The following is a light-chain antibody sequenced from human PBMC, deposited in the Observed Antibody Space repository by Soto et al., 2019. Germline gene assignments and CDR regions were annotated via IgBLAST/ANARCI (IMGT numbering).Light chain of an antibody. V-gene: IGKV1-39*01. CDR3: QQTYTAPRT. CDR1: QSITIY. CDR2: GAS. Sequence: DIQMTQSPSSLSASVGDRVTITCRASQSITIYLNWYQQQPGKAHRLLIYGASTLQTGVPSRFSGSGSMTDFTLTIIDLQPEDCATYDCQQTYTAPRTFGQGTKVDI. J-gene: IGKJ1*01.